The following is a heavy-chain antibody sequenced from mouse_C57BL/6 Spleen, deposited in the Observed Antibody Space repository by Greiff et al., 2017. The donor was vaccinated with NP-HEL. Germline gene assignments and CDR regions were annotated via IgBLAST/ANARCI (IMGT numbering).Heavy chain of an antibody. CDR3: TRPCNCVRYAMDY. CDR2: IRNKANNHAT. D-gene: IGHD2-1*01. V-gene: IGHV6-6*01. CDR1: GFTFSDAW. J-gene: IGHJ4*01. Sequence: DVKLVESGGGLVQPGGSMKLSCAASGFTFSDAWMDWVRQSPEKGLEWVAEIRNKANNHATYYAVSVKGKFTISRDDSKSSVYLQMNSLRAEDTGIYYCTRPCNCVRYAMDYWGQGTSVTVSS.